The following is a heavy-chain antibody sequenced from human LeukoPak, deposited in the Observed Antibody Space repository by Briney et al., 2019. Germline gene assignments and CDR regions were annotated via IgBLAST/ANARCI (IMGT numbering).Heavy chain of an antibody. V-gene: IGHV4-59*01. D-gene: IGHD6-6*01. CDR3: ARVYREYSSLPTYYMDV. CDR1: GGSISSYY. J-gene: IGHJ6*03. CDR2: IYYSGST. Sequence: SETLSLTCTVSGGSISSYYWSWIRQPPGKGLEWIGYIYYSGSTNYNPSLKSRVTISVDTSKNQFSLKLSSVTAADTAVYYCARVYREYSSLPTYYMDVWGKGTTVTVSS.